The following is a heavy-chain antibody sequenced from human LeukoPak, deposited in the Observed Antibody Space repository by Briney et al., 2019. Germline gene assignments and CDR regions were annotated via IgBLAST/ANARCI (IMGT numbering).Heavy chain of an antibody. J-gene: IGHJ6*03. CDR2: IYPGDADT. V-gene: IGHV5-51*01. Sequence: GESLKIFCKGSGYSFTSYWIGWVRQMPGKGLERMGIIYPGDADTRYSPSFQAQVSISADKSISTAYLQWSSLKASDTAMYYCATRNMVRGHSHMDVWGKGTTVTVSS. D-gene: IGHD3-10*01. CDR3: ATRNMVRGHSHMDV. CDR1: GYSFTSYW.